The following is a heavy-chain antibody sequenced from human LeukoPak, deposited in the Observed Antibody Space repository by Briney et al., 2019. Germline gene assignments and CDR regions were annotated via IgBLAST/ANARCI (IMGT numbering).Heavy chain of an antibody. CDR1: GGSISSYY. D-gene: IGHD4-17*01. CDR2: IYYSGST. Sequence: PPETLSLTCTVSGGSISSYYWSWIRQPPGKGLEWIGYIYYSGSTNYNPSLKSRVTISVDTSKNQFSLKLSSVTAADTAVYYCARHLDDYGDYAIRYWGQGTLVTVSS. CDR3: ARHLDDYGDYAIRY. J-gene: IGHJ4*02. V-gene: IGHV4-59*08.